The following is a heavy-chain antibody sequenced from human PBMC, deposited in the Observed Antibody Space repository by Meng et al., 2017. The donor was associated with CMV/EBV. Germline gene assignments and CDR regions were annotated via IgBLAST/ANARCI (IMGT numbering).Heavy chain of an antibody. CDR1: GFTFDDCA. V-gene: IGHV3-9*01. D-gene: IGHD5-18*01. Sequence: SLKISCAASGFTFDDCAMHWVRQAPGKGLEWVSGISWNSGSIGYADSVKGRFTISRDNAKNSLYLQMNSLRAEDTALYYCAKDMGEGIQLWSWGMDVWGQGTTVTVSS. CDR2: ISWNSGSI. J-gene: IGHJ6*02. CDR3: AKDMGEGIQLWSWGMDV.